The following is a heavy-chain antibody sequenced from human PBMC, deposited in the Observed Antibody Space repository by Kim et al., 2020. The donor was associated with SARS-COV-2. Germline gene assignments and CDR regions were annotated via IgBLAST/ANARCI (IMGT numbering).Heavy chain of an antibody. J-gene: IGHJ3*02. D-gene: IGHD2-8*02. CDR3: TLEGTGI. V-gene: IGHV3-15*01. CDR2: DGGTT. Sequence: DGGTTDYAAPVKGRFTISRDDSKNTLYLQMNSLKTEDTAVYYCTLEGTGIWGQGTMVTVSS.